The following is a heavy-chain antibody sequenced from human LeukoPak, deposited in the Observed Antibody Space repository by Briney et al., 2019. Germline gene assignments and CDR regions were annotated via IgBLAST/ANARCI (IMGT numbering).Heavy chain of an antibody. CDR1: GFTFTSYD. J-gene: IGHJ4*02. V-gene: IGHV1-69*13. Sequence: ASVKVSCKASGFTFTSYDINWVRQAPGQGLEWMGGIIPIFGTANYAQKFQGRVTITADESTSTAYMELSSLRSEDTAVYYCAAGRGELLSDYWGQGTLVTVSS. CDR3: AAGRGELLSDY. CDR2: IIPIFGTA. D-gene: IGHD1-26*01.